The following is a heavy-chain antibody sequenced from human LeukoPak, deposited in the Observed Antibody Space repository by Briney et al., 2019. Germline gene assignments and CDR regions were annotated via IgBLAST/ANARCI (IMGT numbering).Heavy chain of an antibody. CDR1: GGSISSFY. V-gene: IGHV4-59*12. Sequence: PSETLSLTCTVSGGSISSFYWSWIRQPPGKGLEWIGYIYYSGSTNYNPSLKSRVTISVDTSKNQFSLNLSSVTAADTAVYYCARNGIVVVPAATANYYYYYMDVWGKGTTVTVSS. J-gene: IGHJ6*03. CDR3: ARNGIVVVPAATANYYYYYMDV. CDR2: IYYSGST. D-gene: IGHD2-2*01.